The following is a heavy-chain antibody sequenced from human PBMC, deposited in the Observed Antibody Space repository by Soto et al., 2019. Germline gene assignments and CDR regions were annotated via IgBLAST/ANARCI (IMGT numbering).Heavy chain of an antibody. CDR1: GGSINSACHS. D-gene: IGHD3-9*01. Sequence: TLSLPFTVSGGSINSACHSWGWVRQSPGKGLEWIVYSYHSGISYYNPSLQSRVTISVDRSKAQFYLTLTSVTAADTAVYFCARARYYDWCFDFWGLGTPVTVSS. V-gene: IGHV4-30-2*06. J-gene: IGHJ4*02. CDR3: ARARYYDWCFDF. CDR2: SYHSGIS.